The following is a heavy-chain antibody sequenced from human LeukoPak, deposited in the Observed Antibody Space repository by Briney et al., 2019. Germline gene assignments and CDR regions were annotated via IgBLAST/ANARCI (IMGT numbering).Heavy chain of an antibody. Sequence: AGGSLRLSCAASGVTVSTSYMIWVRQAPGKGLEWVSVIYGAGNTYYADSVKGRFTISRDDSKNTLSLQMTSLRAADTPIYYCARDSTTWSRAGYWGQGTLVTVSS. CDR3: ARDSTTWSRAGY. CDR1: GVTVSTSY. CDR2: IYGAGNT. D-gene: IGHD6-13*01. V-gene: IGHV3-53*01. J-gene: IGHJ4*02.